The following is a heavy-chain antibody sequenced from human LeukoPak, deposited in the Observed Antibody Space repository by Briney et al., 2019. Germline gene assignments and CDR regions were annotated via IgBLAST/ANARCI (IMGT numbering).Heavy chain of an antibody. Sequence: GASLRLSCAASGFTSTTYAMTWVRQAPGKGLEWVSSISGSGDTKNYADSVKGRFTISRDSSKITLFLQMNRLRAEDTAIYYCAKSRGRAVASAFDYWGRGTLVTVSS. J-gene: IGHJ4*02. D-gene: IGHD6-19*01. CDR1: GFTSTTYA. CDR3: AKSRGRAVASAFDY. CDR2: ISGSGDTK. V-gene: IGHV3-23*01.